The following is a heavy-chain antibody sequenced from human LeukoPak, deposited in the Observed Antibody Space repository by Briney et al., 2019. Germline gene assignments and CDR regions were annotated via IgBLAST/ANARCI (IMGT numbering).Heavy chain of an antibody. V-gene: IGHV4-59*12. D-gene: IGHD2-8*02. CDR2: IYYSGST. CDR3: ARESPGP. J-gene: IGHJ5*02. CDR1: GGSISSYY. Sequence: LETLSLTCTVSGGSISSYYWSWIRQPPGKGLEWIGFIYYSGSTNYNPSLKSRVTISVDTSKNQFSLKLNSVTAADTAVYYCARESPGPWGQGTLVTVSS.